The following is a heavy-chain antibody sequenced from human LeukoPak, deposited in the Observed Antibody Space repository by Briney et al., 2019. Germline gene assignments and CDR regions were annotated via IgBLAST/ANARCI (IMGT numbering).Heavy chain of an antibody. CDR2: IYYSGST. J-gene: IGHJ3*02. CDR1: GGSISSGGYY. D-gene: IGHD1-20*01. V-gene: IGHV4-31*03. Sequence: SETLSLTCTVSGGSISSGGYYWSWIRQHPGKGLEWIGYIYYSGSTYYNPSLKSRVTISVDTSKNQFSLKLSSVTAADTAVYYCARVRGITGTLGRWAFDIWGQGTMVTVSS. CDR3: ARVRGITGTLGRWAFDI.